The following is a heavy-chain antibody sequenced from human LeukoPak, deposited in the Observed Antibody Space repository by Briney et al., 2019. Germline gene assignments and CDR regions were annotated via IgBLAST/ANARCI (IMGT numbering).Heavy chain of an antibody. CDR2: IYVGGHT. CDR1: GFVVFNTY. CDR3: AKSLARDCSSTSCPKHYYYYYGMDV. J-gene: IGHJ6*02. V-gene: IGHV3-53*01. Sequence: PGGSLRLSCEITGFVVFNTYMTWVRQAPGKGLEWVALIYVGGHTCHADSMKGRFAISSDNSKNTLYLHMNNLRAEDTAVYYCAKSLARDCSSTSCPKHYYYYYGMDVWGQGTTVTVSS. D-gene: IGHD2-2*01.